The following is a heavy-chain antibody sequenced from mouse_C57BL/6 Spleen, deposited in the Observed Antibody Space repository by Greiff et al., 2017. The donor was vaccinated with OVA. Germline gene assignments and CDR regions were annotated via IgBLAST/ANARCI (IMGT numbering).Heavy chain of an antibody. CDR1: GFTFSSYA. J-gene: IGHJ1*03. CDR2: ISDGGSYT. V-gene: IGHV5-4*01. CDR3: ARDGGYGSSSYFDV. Sequence: EVHLVESGGGLVKPGGSLKLSCAASGFTFSSYAMSWVRQTPEKRLEWVATISDGGSYTYYPDNVKGRFTISRDNAKNNLYLQMSHLKSEDTAMYYCARDGGYGSSSYFDVWGTGTTVTVSS. D-gene: IGHD1-1*01.